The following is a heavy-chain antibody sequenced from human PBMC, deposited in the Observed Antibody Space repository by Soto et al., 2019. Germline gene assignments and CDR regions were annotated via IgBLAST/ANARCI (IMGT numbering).Heavy chain of an antibody. V-gene: IGHV1-8*01. CDR1: GYIFTNYD. Sequence: QVQLVQSGAEVKKPGASVKVSCKASGYIFTNYDINWVRQATGQGLEDLGWINPNSGNTGYVQKFKGRVTMTRNTPINTAYMQLNSLRSEDTAVYYSARGIKSGDYPRWFGPWGQGPLVTVSS. CDR3: ARGIKSGDYPRWFGP. CDR2: INPNSGNT. J-gene: IGHJ5*02. D-gene: IGHD4-17*01.